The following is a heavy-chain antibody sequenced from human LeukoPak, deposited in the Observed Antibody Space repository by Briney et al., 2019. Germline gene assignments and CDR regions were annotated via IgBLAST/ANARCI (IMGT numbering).Heavy chain of an antibody. D-gene: IGHD4-23*01. CDR2: IYYSGST. CDR1: GGSISSYY. V-gene: IGHV4-59*01. J-gene: IGHJ4*02. Sequence: SETLSLTCTVSGGSISSYYWSWIRQPPGKGLQGIGYIYYSGSTNYNPSLKSRVTISVDTSKNQFSLKLSSVTAADTAVYYCARTYGGQFDYWGQGTLVTVSS. CDR3: ARTYGGQFDY.